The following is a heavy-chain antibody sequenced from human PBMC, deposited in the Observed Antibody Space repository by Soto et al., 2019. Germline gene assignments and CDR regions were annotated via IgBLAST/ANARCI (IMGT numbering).Heavy chain of an antibody. J-gene: IGHJ4*02. CDR3: TTEASMIVVVSRDY. CDR2: IKSKTDGGTT. V-gene: IGHV3-15*07. D-gene: IGHD3-22*01. Sequence: GKSLEWVARIKSKTDGGTTDYAAPVKGRFTISRHDSNNTLYLQMNSLKTEDTAVYYCTTEASMIVVVSRDYSAQRPLLSVSS.